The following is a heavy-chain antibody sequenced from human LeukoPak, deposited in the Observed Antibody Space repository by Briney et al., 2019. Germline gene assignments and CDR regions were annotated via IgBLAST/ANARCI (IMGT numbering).Heavy chain of an antibody. Sequence: PGRSLRLSCTASGFTFGDYAMSWFRQAPGKGLEWVGFIRSKAYGGTTEYAASVKGRFTISRDDSKSIAYLQMNSLKTEDTAVYYCTRDSDGDPQSFDYYYYMDVWGKGTTVSVSS. CDR3: TRDSDGDPQSFDYYYYMDV. V-gene: IGHV3-49*03. CDR2: IRSKAYGGTT. D-gene: IGHD7-27*01. J-gene: IGHJ6*03. CDR1: GFTFGDYA.